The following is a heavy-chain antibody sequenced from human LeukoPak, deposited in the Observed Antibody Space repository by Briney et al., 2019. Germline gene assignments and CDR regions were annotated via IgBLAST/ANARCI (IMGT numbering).Heavy chain of an antibody. D-gene: IGHD4-17*01. V-gene: IGHV3-74*01. CDR1: GFTFSSYW. J-gene: IGHJ4*02. CDR2: INSDGSST. CDR3: ARENDYGDPPPFDY. Sequence: GGSLRLSCAASGFTFSSYWMHWVCQAPGKGLVWVSRINSDGSSTSYADSVKGRFTISRDNAKNTLYLQMNSLRAEDTAVYYCARENDYGDPPPFDYWGQGTLVTVSS.